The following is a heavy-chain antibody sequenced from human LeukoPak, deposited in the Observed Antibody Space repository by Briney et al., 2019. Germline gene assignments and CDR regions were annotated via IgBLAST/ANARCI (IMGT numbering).Heavy chain of an antibody. Sequence: GASVKVSCKASGGTFSSHAISWVRQAPGQGLEWMGGIIPIFGTAKYAQKFQGRVTITADESTSTAYMELSSLRSDDTAVYYCAISGPYYDILTGYQAPSFDYWGQGTLVTVSS. CDR2: IIPIFGTA. CDR1: GGTFSSHA. CDR3: AISGPYYDILTGYQAPSFDY. D-gene: IGHD3-9*01. V-gene: IGHV1-69*13. J-gene: IGHJ4*02.